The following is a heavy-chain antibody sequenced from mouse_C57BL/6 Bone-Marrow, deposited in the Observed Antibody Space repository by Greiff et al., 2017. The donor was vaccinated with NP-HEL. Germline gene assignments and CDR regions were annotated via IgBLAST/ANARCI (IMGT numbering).Heavy chain of an antibody. CDR1: GFTFSSYA. V-gene: IGHV5-4*01. J-gene: IGHJ3*01. CDR2: ISDGGSYT. CDR3: ARDNDGLY. Sequence: EVHLVESGGGLVKPGGSLKLSCAASGFTFSSYAMSWVRQTPEKRLEWVATISDGGSYTYYPDNVKGRFTISRDNAKNNLYLQMSHLKSEDTAMYYCARDNDGLYWGQGTLVTVSA. D-gene: IGHD2-3*01.